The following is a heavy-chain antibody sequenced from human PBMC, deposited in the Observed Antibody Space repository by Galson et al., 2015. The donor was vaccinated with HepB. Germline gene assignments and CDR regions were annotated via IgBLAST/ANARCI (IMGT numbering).Heavy chain of an antibody. V-gene: IGHV3-66*01. Sequence: SLRLSCAASGFTVSSNYMSWVRQAPGKGLEWVSVIYSGGSTYYADSVKGRFTISRDNSKNTLYLQMNSLRAEDTAVYYCARANSSGWYRDAFDIWGQGTMVTVSS. CDR1: GFTVSSNY. CDR3: ARANSSGWYRDAFDI. D-gene: IGHD6-19*01. CDR2: IYSGGST. J-gene: IGHJ3*02.